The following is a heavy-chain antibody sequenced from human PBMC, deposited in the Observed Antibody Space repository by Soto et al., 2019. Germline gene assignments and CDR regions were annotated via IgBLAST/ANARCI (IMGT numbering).Heavy chain of an antibody. CDR2: FNPNSGDT. V-gene: IGHV1-2*02. J-gene: IGHJ4*02. Sequence: VKVSCKASGYIFTAYSMHWVRQAPGQGLEWVGWFNPNSGDTIYAQKFQGRVTLTRDTSISTAYMELYSLRSDDTAVYYCAREASAVISLDYWGQGTLVTVSS. D-gene: IGHD6-19*01. CDR3: AREASAVISLDY. CDR1: GYIFTAYS.